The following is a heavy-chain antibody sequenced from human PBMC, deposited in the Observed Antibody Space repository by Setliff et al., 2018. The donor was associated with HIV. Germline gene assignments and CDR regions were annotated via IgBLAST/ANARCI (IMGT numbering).Heavy chain of an antibody. Sequence: GASVKVSCKTSGYIFIRYYIFWVRQAPGQGLEWMGNINPHTGVTRYAEKFQGRVTMTRDTSISTIYMELSRLRSDDTAVYYCARDVRDGFEEWFSTLDDGMDVRGQGTTVTVSS. CDR3: ARDVRDGFEEWFSTLDDGMDV. CDR1: GYIFIRYY. V-gene: IGHV1-2*02. D-gene: IGHD3-3*01. J-gene: IGHJ6*02. CDR2: INPHTGVT.